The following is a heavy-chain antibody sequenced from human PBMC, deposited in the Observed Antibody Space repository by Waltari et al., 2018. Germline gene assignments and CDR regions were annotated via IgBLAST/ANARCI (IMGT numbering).Heavy chain of an antibody. CDR2: IKQDGSEK. J-gene: IGHJ4*02. Sequence: EVQLVESGGGLVQPGGSLRLSCAASGFTFSSYWMSWVRQAPGKGLEWVANIKQDGSEKYCVDSVKGRFTISRDNAQNSLYLQMNSLRAEDTAVYYCARYFGSGSYYPYWGQGTLVTVSS. V-gene: IGHV3-7*01. CDR3: ARYFGSGSYYPY. CDR1: GFTFSSYW. D-gene: IGHD3-10*01.